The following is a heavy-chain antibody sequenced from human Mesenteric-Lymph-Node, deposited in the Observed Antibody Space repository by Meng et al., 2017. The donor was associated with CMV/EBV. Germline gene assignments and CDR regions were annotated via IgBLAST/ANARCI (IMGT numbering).Heavy chain of an antibody. CDR1: W. D-gene: IGHD2-21*02. J-gene: IGHJ4*02. V-gene: IGHV3-15*01. CDR2: INSKTDGETT. CDR3: TTDFDEGAQCGGDCYSGVDY. Sequence: WMSWVRQAPGKGLELVGRINSKTDGETTDYAAPLKGRFTISRDDSKTTLYLQMNSLKTEDTAVYYCTTDFDEGAQCGGDCYSGVDYWGQGTLVTVSS.